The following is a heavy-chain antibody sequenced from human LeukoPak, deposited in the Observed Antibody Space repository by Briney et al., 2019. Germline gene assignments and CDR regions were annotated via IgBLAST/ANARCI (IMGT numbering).Heavy chain of an antibody. D-gene: IGHD2-21*01. V-gene: IGHV3-21*01. CDR2: ISSSSNYR. J-gene: IGHJ3*02. CDR1: GFTFSSYS. CDR3: ATSMAQDVDAFHI. Sequence: GGSLRLSCAASGFTFSSYSMNWVRQAPGKGLEWVSFISSSSNYRYYADSVKGRFTISRDNAKNSLYLQMNNLRAEDTAMFYCATSMAQDVDAFHIWGQGTMVTVSS.